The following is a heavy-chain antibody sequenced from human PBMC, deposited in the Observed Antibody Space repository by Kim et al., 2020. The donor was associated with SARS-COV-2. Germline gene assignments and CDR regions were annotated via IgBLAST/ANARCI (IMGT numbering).Heavy chain of an antibody. V-gene: IGHV3-30*03. Sequence: DSVKCRLTISRANSKNTLYLQMNSLRAEDTAVYYCATSGSGSYYYYGMDVWGQGTTVTVSS. J-gene: IGHJ6*02. D-gene: IGHD3-10*01. CDR3: ATSGSGSYYYYGMDV.